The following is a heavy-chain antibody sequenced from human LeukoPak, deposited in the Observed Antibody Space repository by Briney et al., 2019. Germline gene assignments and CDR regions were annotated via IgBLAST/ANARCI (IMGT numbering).Heavy chain of an antibody. CDR2: IKQDGREK. J-gene: IGHJ6*03. Sequence: PGGSLRLSCAASGFTFSRYWMSWVRQAPGKGLEWVANIKQDGREKYYVDSVKGRFTISRDNAKNSLYLQMNSLRAEDTAVYYCAKVGATDYYYYYMDVWGKGTTVTVSS. V-gene: IGHV3-7*01. CDR1: GFTFSRYW. CDR3: AKVGATDYYYYYMDV. D-gene: IGHD1-26*01.